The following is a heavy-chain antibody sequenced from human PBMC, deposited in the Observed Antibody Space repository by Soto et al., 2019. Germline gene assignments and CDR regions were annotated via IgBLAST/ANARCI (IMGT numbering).Heavy chain of an antibody. Sequence: QDQLVQSGVEVKKPGASVKVSCKASGYSFTNYGITWVRQAPGQGFEWLEGISAYNGNRNYAQKFQGRVTMTTDASTSTAYLELRSLRSDDTAVYYCARDRGVAPPVAGNTHYYYYMDVGGKGTTVTVSS. D-gene: IGHD6-19*01. J-gene: IGHJ6*03. CDR2: ISAYNGNR. CDR1: GYSFTNYG. CDR3: ARDRGVAPPVAGNTHYYYYMDV. V-gene: IGHV1-18*01.